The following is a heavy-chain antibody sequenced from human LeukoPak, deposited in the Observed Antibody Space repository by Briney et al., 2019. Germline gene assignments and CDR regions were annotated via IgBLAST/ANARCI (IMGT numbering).Heavy chain of an antibody. CDR2: INHSGYT. CDR1: GVPFSNYY. D-gene: IGHD6-19*01. Sequence: SETLSLTCAGSGVPFSNYYWSWVRQSPRQGLEWMGEINHSGYTNYNPSLKSQVTMSIDTSKNQSSLKLTSVTAADAGVYYCTRAVAGHPDWGQGTLVTVSS. CDR3: TRAVAGHPD. J-gene: IGHJ4*02. V-gene: IGHV4-34*01.